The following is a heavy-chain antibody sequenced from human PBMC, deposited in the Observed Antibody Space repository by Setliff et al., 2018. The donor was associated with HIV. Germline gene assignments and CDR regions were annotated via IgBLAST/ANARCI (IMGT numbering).Heavy chain of an antibody. CDR3: ARDY. Sequence: SGPTLVNPTQTLTLTCTVSGFSLSSNEGGVGWVRQPPGKALEWLAVIYWDDDKRYSPSLESRLTITKDTSKNRVVLTMTNMDPVDTGTYYCARDYWGQGTLVTVSS. CDR2: IYWDDDK. J-gene: IGHJ4*02. CDR1: GFSLSSNEGG. V-gene: IGHV2-5*02.